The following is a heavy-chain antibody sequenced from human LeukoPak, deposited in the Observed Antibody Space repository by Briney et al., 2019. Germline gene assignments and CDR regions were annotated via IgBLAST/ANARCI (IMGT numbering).Heavy chain of an antibody. J-gene: IGHJ4*02. V-gene: IGHV1-2*02. CDR2: INPNSGGT. Sequence: ASVNVSCKASGYTFTSYGISWVRQAPGQGLEWMGWINPNSGGTNYAQKFQGRVTMTRDTSISTAYMELSRLRSDDTAVYYCARDLPSGYSNYWGQGTLVTVSS. D-gene: IGHD3-22*01. CDR3: ARDLPSGYSNY. CDR1: GYTFTSYG.